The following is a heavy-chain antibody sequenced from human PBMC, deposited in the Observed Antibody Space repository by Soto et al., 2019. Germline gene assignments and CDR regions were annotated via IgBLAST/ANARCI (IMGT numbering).Heavy chain of an antibody. CDR1: GFTFSSYA. CDR3: AKAPERHITLAVVTHWLDY. CDR2: ISGGGGTT. J-gene: IGHJ4*02. D-gene: IGHD3-22*01. V-gene: IGHV3-23*01. Sequence: EVQLFESGGGVAQPGGSLRLSCAASGFTFSSYAMSWFRQAPGKGLEWVAAISGGGGTTYYADSVKGRCTISRDNSKNTLYLEVNSLRAEDTAVYYCAKAPERHITLAVVTHWLDYWGQGTLVTVSS.